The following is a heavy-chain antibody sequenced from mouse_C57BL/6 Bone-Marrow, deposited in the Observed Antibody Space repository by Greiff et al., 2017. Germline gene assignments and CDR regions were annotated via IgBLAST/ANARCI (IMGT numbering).Heavy chain of an antibody. V-gene: IGHV5-12*01. J-gene: IGHJ3*01. CDR2: ISNGGGST. CDR3: ARQRGIYYGNYVAY. CDR1: GFTFSDYY. Sequence: EVKLMESGGGLVQPGGSLKLSCAASGFTFSDYYMYWVRQTPEKRLEWVAYISNGGGSTYYPDTVKGRFTISRDNAKNTLYLQMSRLKSEDTAMYYCARQRGIYYGNYVAYWGQGTLVTVSA. D-gene: IGHD2-1*01.